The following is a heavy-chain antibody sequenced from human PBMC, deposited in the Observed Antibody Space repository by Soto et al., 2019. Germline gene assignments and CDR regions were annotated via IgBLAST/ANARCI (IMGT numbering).Heavy chain of an antibody. CDR3: ARPPRGSGGEYFQH. D-gene: IGHD6-19*01. Sequence: QVQLVQSGAEVKKPGSSVKVSCKASGGTFSSYAISWVRQAPGQGLEWMGGIIPIFGTANYAQKFQGRVTIPADESTSTAYMGLSSLRSEDTAVYYCARPPRGSGGEYFQHWGQGTLVTVSS. J-gene: IGHJ1*01. CDR1: GGTFSSYA. V-gene: IGHV1-69*12. CDR2: IIPIFGTA.